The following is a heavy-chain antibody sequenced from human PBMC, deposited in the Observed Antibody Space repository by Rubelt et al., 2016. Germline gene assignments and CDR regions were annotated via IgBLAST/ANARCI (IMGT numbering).Heavy chain of an antibody. V-gene: IGHV4-34*01. Sequence: QVQLQQWGAGLLKPSETLSLTCAVYGGSFSGYYWSWIRQPPGKGLEWIGEINHSGSTNYNPFLKSRVTISVARSKNQFSRKLSSVTAADTAVYYCARGGRYYGSGSYQRHNWFDPWGQGTLVTVSS. J-gene: IGHJ5*02. CDR3: ARGGRYYGSGSYQRHNWFDP. D-gene: IGHD3-10*01. CDR1: GGSFSGYY. CDR2: INHSGST.